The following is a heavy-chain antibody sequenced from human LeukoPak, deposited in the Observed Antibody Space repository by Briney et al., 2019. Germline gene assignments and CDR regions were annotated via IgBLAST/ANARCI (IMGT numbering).Heavy chain of an antibody. CDR3: ARDGSARKNCTNGVCNRYYYYMDV. Sequence: GGSLRLSCAASGFTFSSYWMHWVRQAPGKGLVWVSRINSDGSSTSYADSVKGRFTISRDNAKNSLYLQMNSLRAEDTAVYYCARDGSARKNCTNGVCNRYYYYMDVWGKGTTVTVSS. J-gene: IGHJ6*03. V-gene: IGHV3-74*01. CDR2: INSDGSST. CDR1: GFTFSSYW. D-gene: IGHD2-8*01.